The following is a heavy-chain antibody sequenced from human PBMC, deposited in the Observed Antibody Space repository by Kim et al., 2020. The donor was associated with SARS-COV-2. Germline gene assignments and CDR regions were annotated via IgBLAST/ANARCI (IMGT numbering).Heavy chain of an antibody. CDR1: GFTFSGST. CDR3: TRVNPIAGGWYDAFDI. J-gene: IGHJ3*02. D-gene: IGHD6-19*01. V-gene: IGHV3-73*01. Sequence: GGSLRLSCAASGFTFSGSTMHWVRQASGKGLEWVGRIRSKANSYATAYAASVNNRFTISRDDSKNTEYLQMNSLKTEDTAVYYCTRVNPIAGGWYDAFDIWGQGTMVTVSS. CDR2: IRSKANSYAT.